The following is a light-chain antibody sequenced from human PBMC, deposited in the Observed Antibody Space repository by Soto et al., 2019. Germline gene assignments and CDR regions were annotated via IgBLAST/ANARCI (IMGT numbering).Light chain of an antibody. V-gene: IGKV1-12*01. CDR3: QQANSFSLS. Sequence: DIQMTQSPSSVSASVGDRVTITCRASQDINTWLAWYQQKPGKAPNLLIFAATTLQTGVPSRFRGSGSGTDFTLTITSLQPEDFATYYCQQANSFSLSFGGGTKVEIK. CDR1: QDINTW. CDR2: AAT. J-gene: IGKJ4*01.